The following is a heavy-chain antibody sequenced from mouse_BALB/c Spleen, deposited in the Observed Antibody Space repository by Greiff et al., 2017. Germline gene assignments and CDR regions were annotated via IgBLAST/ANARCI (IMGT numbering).Heavy chain of an antibody. Sequence: EVKLEESGPGLVKPSQSLSLTCSVTGYSITSGYYWNWIRQFPGNKLEWMGYISYDGSNNYNPSLKNRISITRDTSKNQFFLKLNSVTTEDTATYYCAMDLFFGNYVNYAMDYWGQGTSVTVSS. CDR2: ISYDGSN. J-gene: IGHJ4*01. D-gene: IGHD2-1*01. CDR3: AMDLFFGNYVNYAMDY. CDR1: GYSITSGYY. V-gene: IGHV3-6*02.